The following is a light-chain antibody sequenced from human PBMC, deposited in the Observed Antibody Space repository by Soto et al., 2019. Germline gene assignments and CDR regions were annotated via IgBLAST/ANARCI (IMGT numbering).Light chain of an antibody. Sequence: EIVLTQSPATLSLSPGERATLSCRASQSVSSYLAWYHQKHGQAPTLLIYDASNRATGIPARFSGSGSGTDLTITISSLEPEDFEVYYCQQRSNWPITFGQGTRLEIK. CDR2: DAS. CDR1: QSVSSY. V-gene: IGKV3-11*01. J-gene: IGKJ5*01. CDR3: QQRSNWPIT.